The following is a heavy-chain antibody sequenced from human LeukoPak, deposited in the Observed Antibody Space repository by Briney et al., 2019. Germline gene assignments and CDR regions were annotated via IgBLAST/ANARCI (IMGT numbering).Heavy chain of an antibody. J-gene: IGHJ6*04. CDR1: GGSFSGYY. V-gene: IGHV4-34*01. Sequence: SETLSLTCAVYGGSFSGYYWSWIRQPPGKGLEWIGEINHSGSTNYNPSLKSRVTISVDTSKNQFSLKLSSVTAADTAVYYCARGQIDYSSLNLKDHYYYYYGMDVCGKGTTVTVSS. D-gene: IGHD3-16*01. CDR3: ARGQIDYSSLNLKDHYYYYYGMDV. CDR2: INHSGST.